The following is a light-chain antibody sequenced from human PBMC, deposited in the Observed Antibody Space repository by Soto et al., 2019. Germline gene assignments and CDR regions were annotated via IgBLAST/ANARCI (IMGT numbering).Light chain of an antibody. Sequence: DIVMTQSPDSLAVSLGERTTINCRSSQSVLYSSNNKNYLAWYQQKPGQPPKLLIYWASTRDSGVPDRFSGSGSGTDFILTISSLQAEDVAVYYCQQYYSTPLTFGGGTKVEIK. CDR1: QSVLYSSNNKNY. V-gene: IGKV4-1*01. CDR3: QQYYSTPLT. CDR2: WAS. J-gene: IGKJ4*01.